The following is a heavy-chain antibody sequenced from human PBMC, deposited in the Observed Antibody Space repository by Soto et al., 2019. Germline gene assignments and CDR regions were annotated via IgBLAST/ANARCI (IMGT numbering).Heavy chain of an antibody. J-gene: IGHJ4*02. CDR3: ARAPSGAGGYDCGGAVCYPTLVSFDS. CDR1: GYTFTSFA. Sequence: ASVKVSCKASGYTFTSFAMHWVRQAPGQRLEWMGWINAGNDNTKYSQNFQGRVTITRDTSATTAYMELSSLRSEDTAVYYCARAPSGAGGYDCGGAVCYPTLVSFDSWGQGALVTVSS. D-gene: IGHD2-21*01. CDR2: INAGNDNT. V-gene: IGHV1-3*01.